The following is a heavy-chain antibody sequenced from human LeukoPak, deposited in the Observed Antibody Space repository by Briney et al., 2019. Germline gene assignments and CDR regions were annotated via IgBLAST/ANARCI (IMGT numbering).Heavy chain of an antibody. CDR2: IQQDGSEK. V-gene: IGHV3-7*04. D-gene: IGHD6-13*01. CDR1: GFTFSGDY. CDR3: ARARDSSSWFSSDY. J-gene: IGHJ4*02. Sequence: TGGSLRLSCAASGFTFSGDYMSWIRQAPGKGLEWVANIQQDGSEKYYVDSVKGRFTISRDNAKNSLYLQMNSLRAEDTAVYYCARARDSSSWFSSDYWGQGTLVTASS.